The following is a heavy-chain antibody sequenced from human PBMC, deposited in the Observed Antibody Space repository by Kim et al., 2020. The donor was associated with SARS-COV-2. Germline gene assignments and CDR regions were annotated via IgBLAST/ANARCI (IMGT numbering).Heavy chain of an antibody. CDR2: T. CDR3: AKEDSVESSY. V-gene: IGHV3-23*01. J-gene: IGHJ4*02. D-gene: IGHD2-21*01. Sequence: TYSADAVKGRFTISRDNSKNTLYLQMNSLRAEDTAVYYCAKEDSVESSYWGQGTLVTVSS.